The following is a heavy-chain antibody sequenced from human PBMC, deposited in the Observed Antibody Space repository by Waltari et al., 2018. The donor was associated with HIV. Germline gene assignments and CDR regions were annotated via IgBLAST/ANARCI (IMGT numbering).Heavy chain of an antibody. CDR2: IAYDGDNK. V-gene: IGHV3-30*18. J-gene: IGHJ4*02. D-gene: IGHD1-1*01. CDR3: AKDKGGVTYIFDY. Sequence: QVQLVESGGGVVQPGRSLRLSCAASGFTLGTYGMHWVRQAPGKGLEWVAFIAYDGDNKYYADSVKGRCTLSRDNSKNTVYPQINSLRAEDSAVYYCAKDKGGVTYIFDYWGQGTLVTVSS. CDR1: GFTLGTYG.